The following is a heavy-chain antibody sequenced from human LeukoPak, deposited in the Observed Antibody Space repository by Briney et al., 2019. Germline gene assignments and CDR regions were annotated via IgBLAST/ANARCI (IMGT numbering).Heavy chain of an antibody. CDR3: ARDAYSSSWYRKHYFDY. Sequence: PGGSLRLSCTASGFTFNNYNMNWVRQAPGKGLEWVSVIYSGGSTYYADSVKGRFTISRDNSKNTLYLQMNSLRAEDTAVYYCARDAYSSSWYRKHYFDYWGQGTLVTVSS. V-gene: IGHV3-66*01. D-gene: IGHD6-13*01. CDR1: GFTFNNYN. J-gene: IGHJ4*02. CDR2: IYSGGST.